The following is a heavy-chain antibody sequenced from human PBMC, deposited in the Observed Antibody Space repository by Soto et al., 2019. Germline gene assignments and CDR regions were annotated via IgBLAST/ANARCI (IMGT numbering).Heavy chain of an antibody. CDR1: GGSVNSGNYY. CDR2: MSHSGGT. J-gene: IGHJ3*02. CDR3: ARVERGTATPVVDAFDI. V-gene: IGHV4-34*01. Sequence: QVQLQQWGAGLLKPSETLSLTCAVFGGSVNSGNYYWSWIRQPPGKGLEWIGEMSHSGGTHFNPSLKSRVTISVDTSKNQFALRMSSVTAAETALYYCARVERGTATPVVDAFDIWGPGTMVTVSS. D-gene: IGHD2-8*02.